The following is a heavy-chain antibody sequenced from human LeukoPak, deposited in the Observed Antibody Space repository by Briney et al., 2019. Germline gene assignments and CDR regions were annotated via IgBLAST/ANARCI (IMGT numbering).Heavy chain of an antibody. J-gene: IGHJ4*02. CDR3: AKADYYVSSGYPPFDY. CDR1: GFTFSSYA. CDR2: ISGSGGST. Sequence: GGSLRLSCAASGFTFSSYAMSWVRQAPGKGLEWGSAISGSGGSTYYADSVKGRFTISRDNTKNTLYLQMNSLRAEDTAVYYCAKADYYVSSGYPPFDYWGQGTLVTVSS. V-gene: IGHV3-23*01. D-gene: IGHD3-22*01.